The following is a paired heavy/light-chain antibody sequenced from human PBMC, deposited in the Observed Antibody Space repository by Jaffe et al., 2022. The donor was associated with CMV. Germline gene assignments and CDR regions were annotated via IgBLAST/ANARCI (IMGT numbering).Heavy chain of an antibody. CDR3: ARDRAYCSGGSCYSSRLYYYYGMDV. Sequence: QVQLQESGPGLVKPSQTLSLTCTVSGGSISSGGYYWSWIRQHPGKGLEWIGYIYYSGSTYYNPSLKSRVTISVDTSKNQFSLKLSSVTAADTAVYYCARDRAYCSGGSCYSSRLYYYYGMDVWGQGTTVTVSS. CDR2: IYYSGST. CDR1: GGSISSGGYY. V-gene: IGHV4-31*03. D-gene: IGHD2-15*01. J-gene: IGHJ6*02.
Light chain of an antibody. J-gene: IGLJ2*01. V-gene: IGLV1-51*02. CDR3: GTWDSSLSAGGV. CDR2: ENN. Sequence: QSVLTQPPSVSAAPGQKVTISCSGSSSNIGNNYVSWYQQLPGTAPKLLIYENNKRPSGIPDRFSGSKSGTSATLGITGLQTGDEADYYCGTWDSSLSAGGVFGGGTKLTVL. CDR1: SSNIGNNY.